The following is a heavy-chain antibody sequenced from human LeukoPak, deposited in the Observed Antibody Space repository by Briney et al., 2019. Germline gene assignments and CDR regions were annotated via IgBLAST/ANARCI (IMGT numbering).Heavy chain of an antibody. Sequence: GGSLRLSCAASGFTFANAWMSWIRQAPGKGLECVGRIKSKTDGETTDYAAPVKGRFTISRDDSKNMLYLQMNSLKSEDTAVYYCTADLPPPRGYDYPFDYWGQGSLVTVSS. CDR2: IKSKTDGETT. CDR1: GFTFANAW. J-gene: IGHJ4*02. V-gene: IGHV3-15*01. D-gene: IGHD5-12*01. CDR3: TADLPPPRGYDYPFDY.